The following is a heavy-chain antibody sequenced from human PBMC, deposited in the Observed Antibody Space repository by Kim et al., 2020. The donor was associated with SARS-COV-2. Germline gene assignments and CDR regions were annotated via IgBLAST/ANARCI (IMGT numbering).Heavy chain of an antibody. J-gene: IGHJ4*02. CDR3: ARDRYYDSSGYYPFDY. Sequence: SVKRQITINPDTSKNQFSLQLNSVTPEDTAVYYCARDRYYDSSGYYPFDYWGQGTLVTVSS. D-gene: IGHD3-22*01. V-gene: IGHV6-1*01.